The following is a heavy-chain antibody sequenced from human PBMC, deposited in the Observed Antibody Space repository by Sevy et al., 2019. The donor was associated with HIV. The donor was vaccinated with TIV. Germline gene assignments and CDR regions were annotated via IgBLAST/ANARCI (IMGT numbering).Heavy chain of an antibody. V-gene: IGHV3-7*01. Sequence: GGSLRLSCAASGFSFSAYWMNWVRQAPGKGLEWVANIKPDGSDKDYVDFAEGRFTISRDNAKNSLYLQMNSLRVEDTAMYYCAQETFGRFDSWGQGTLVTVSS. CDR1: GFSFSAYW. D-gene: IGHD1-26*01. CDR2: IKPDGSDK. J-gene: IGHJ4*02. CDR3: AQETFGRFDS.